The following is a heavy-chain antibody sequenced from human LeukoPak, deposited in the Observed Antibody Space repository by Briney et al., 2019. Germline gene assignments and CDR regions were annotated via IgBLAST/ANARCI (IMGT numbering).Heavy chain of an antibody. V-gene: IGHV4-39*01. CDR1: GGSISGTTHN. Sequence: SETLSLTCSVSGGSISGTTHNWGWISQPPGKGLEWIATIYYSESTKKSPSLKSRVTISLDTSRNQFSLKLSSVTAADTAVYYCARQGSSSWYGWYFDLWGRGSLVTVSS. J-gene: IGHJ2*01. CDR2: IYYSEST. CDR3: ARQGSSSWYGWYFDL. D-gene: IGHD6-13*01.